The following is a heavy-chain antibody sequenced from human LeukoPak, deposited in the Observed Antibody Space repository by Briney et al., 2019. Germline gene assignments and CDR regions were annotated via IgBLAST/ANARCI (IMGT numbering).Heavy chain of an antibody. V-gene: IGHV1-3*04. CDR2: INTGNGDT. CDR3: ARDLGSGSLHY. CDR1: GYTFTSYA. J-gene: IGHJ4*02. Sequence: ASVKVSCKASGYTFTSYAIHWVRQAPRQRLEWLGWINTGNGDTRYSQTFQGRVTITSYTSASTAYMELSSLRSEDTAVYYCARDLGSGSLHYWGQGTLVTVSS. D-gene: IGHD1-26*01.